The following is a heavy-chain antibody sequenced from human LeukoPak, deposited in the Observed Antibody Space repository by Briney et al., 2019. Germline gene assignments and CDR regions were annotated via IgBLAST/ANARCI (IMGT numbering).Heavy chain of an antibody. J-gene: IGHJ4*02. CDR1: GVTFSTYA. CDR3: ARVFARGGEISGSYYYY. Sequence: GASVKVSCKASGVTFSTYAVNWVRQAPGQGLEWMGGIIPLFGTANYAQKFQGRVTITTDESTSTAYMELSSLRSEDTAIYYCARVFARGGEISGSYYYYWGQGTLVTVSS. V-gene: IGHV1-69*05. CDR2: IIPLFGTA. D-gene: IGHD1-26*01.